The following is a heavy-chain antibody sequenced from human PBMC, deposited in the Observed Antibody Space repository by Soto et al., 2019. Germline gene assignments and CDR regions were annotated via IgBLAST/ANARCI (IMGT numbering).Heavy chain of an antibody. CDR3: ARVVSRDYYAFDI. V-gene: IGHV1-46*01. CDR2: INPSGGST. CDR1: GYTFTSYY. J-gene: IGHJ3*02. D-gene: IGHD3-22*01. Sequence: GASVKVSCKASGYTFTSYYMHWVRQAPGQGLEWMGIINPSGGSTSYAQKFQGRVTMTRDTSTSTVYMELSSLRSEDTAVYYCARVVSRDYYAFDIWGQGTMVTVS.